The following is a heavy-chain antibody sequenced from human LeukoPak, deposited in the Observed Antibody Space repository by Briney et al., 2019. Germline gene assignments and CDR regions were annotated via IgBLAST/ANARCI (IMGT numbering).Heavy chain of an antibody. V-gene: IGHV4-59*01. CDR2: IYYSGST. CDR3: ARDRGAVAGANDAFDI. J-gene: IGHJ3*02. CDR1: GGSISSYY. D-gene: IGHD6-19*01. Sequence: SETLSLTCTVSGGSISSYYWSWIRQPPGTGLEWIGYIYYSGSTNYNPTLKSRVTISVDTSKHQFSLKLSSVTAADTAVYYCARDRGAVAGANDAFDIWGQGTMVTVSS.